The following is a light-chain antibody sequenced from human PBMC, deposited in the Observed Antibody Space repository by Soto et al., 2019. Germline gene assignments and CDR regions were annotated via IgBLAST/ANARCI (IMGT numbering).Light chain of an antibody. J-gene: IGKJ1*01. CDR3: QHYHSSPVT. CDR2: GAS. V-gene: IGKV3-20*01. Sequence: EIVLTQSPGTLSLSPGERATLSCRASQSVSSSYLAWYQQKPGQAPRLLIYGASSRATGIPDRFSGSGSGTDFTLTISRLEPEDFAVYYCQHYHSSPVTFGQGPKVEIK. CDR1: QSVSSSY.